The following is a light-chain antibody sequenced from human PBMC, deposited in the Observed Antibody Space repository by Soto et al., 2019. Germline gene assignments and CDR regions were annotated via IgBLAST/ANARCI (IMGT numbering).Light chain of an antibody. CDR3: QQYGSSVWT. CDR2: GAS. Sequence: IVLTQSPGTLSLSPGERATLSCRASQSVTMNYIAWYQQRLGQAPRLILFGASSRATGIPDRFSGSGSGTDFSLTISRLEHEDFAVYYCQQYGSSVWTFGQGTKVEMK. J-gene: IGKJ1*01. CDR1: QSVTMNY. V-gene: IGKV3-20*01.